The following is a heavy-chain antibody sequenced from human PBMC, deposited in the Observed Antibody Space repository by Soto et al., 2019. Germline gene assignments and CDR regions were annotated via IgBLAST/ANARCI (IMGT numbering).Heavy chain of an antibody. CDR1: GGTFSSYA. CDR3: ASDLSGDYGLGACES. Sequence: QVQLVQSGAEVKKPGSSVKVSCKASGGTFSSYAISWVRQAPGQGLEWMGGIIPIFGKANYAQKFQGRVTITADESTSTAYKELSSLSSEDTAVYYCASDLSGDYGLGACESWGQGTMVTVSS. V-gene: IGHV1-69*12. J-gene: IGHJ3*02. D-gene: IGHD4-17*01. CDR2: IIPIFGKA.